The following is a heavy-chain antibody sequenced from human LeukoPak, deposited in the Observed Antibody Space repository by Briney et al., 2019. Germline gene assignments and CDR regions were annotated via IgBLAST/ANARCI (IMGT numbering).Heavy chain of an antibody. Sequence: SETLSLTCAVYGGSFSGYYWSWIRQPAGKGLEWIGRIYTSGSTNYNPSLKSRVTMSVDTSKNQFSLKLSSVTAADTAVYYCARSLGLRLGELSFDYWGQGTLVTVSS. J-gene: IGHJ4*02. D-gene: IGHD3-16*02. CDR3: ARSLGLRLGELSFDY. CDR2: IYTSGST. V-gene: IGHV4-59*10. CDR1: GGSFSGYY.